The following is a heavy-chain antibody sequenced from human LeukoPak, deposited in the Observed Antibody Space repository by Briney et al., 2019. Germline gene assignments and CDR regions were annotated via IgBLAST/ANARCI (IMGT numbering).Heavy chain of an antibody. D-gene: IGHD3-10*01. J-gene: IGHJ4*02. CDR3: GRQFLTYGSGSVDY. Sequence: QPGGSLRLSCAASGFTFSTYAMSWVRQAPGKGLEWVSTISGSGSRTYHADSVKGRFTISRDNAKNTVYLQMNSLRAEETAVYYCGRQFLTYGSGSVDYWGQGTLVTVSS. CDR1: GFTFSTYA. V-gene: IGHV3-23*01. CDR2: ISGSGSRT.